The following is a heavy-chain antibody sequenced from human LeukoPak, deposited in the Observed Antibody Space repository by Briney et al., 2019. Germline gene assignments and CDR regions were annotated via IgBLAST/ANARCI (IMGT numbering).Heavy chain of an antibody. CDR1: GINFSKAW. J-gene: IGHJ4*02. CDR3: VTDLTTY. CDR2: MKSIPDGETT. V-gene: IGHV3-15*01. Sequence: GGSLRLSCAASGINFSKAWMTWVRQTPGKGLEWLGLMKSIPDGETTIYAAPVKDRFTISRDDSTSTLYLQMNSLKTEDTGVYCCVTDLTTYWGQGTLVTVSS. D-gene: IGHD3-9*01.